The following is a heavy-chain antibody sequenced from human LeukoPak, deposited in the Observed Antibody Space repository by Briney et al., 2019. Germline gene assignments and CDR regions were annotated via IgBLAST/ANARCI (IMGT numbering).Heavy chain of an antibody. D-gene: IGHD5-12*01. Sequence: GGSLRLSCAASGFSVSSRFMNWVRQAPGKGLEWVSVIYSGGATYYAGSVKGRFTISRDDSNNTLFLQMNSLRVDDTAVYYCARGGGGGYAYWGQGTLVTVSS. J-gene: IGHJ4*02. CDR3: ARGGGGGYAY. CDR1: GFSVSSRF. V-gene: IGHV3-53*01. CDR2: IYSGGAT.